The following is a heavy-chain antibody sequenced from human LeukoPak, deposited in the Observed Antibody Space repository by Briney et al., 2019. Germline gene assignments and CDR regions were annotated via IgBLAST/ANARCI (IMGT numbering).Heavy chain of an antibody. CDR3: ARGRYSEDISGYYEVDN. CDR1: GFIFSTYG. D-gene: IGHD3-22*01. CDR2: ISYDGTDS. J-gene: IGHJ4*02. V-gene: IGHV3-30*03. Sequence: GGSLILSCAASGFIFSTYGIHWVRQAPGKGLEWVAHISYDGTDSRYADSVKVRFTVSGDNSKNTVYLQMSSLRADDTAVYYCARGRYSEDISGYYEVDNWGPGTLVTVSS.